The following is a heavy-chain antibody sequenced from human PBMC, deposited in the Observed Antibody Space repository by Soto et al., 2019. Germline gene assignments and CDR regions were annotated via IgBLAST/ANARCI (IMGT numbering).Heavy chain of an antibody. D-gene: IGHD2-8*02. CDR1: GFICSSYD. Sequence: QTVGSLRLSCAVSGFICSSYDMSWVRQAPGKGLAWVSTILVAGSQHYEDSVQGRFTISRDTSKNTVFLYMNSLTAGDTAVYYCAKATATGGGAFEIYGQGTMVTVSS. J-gene: IGHJ3*02. V-gene: IGHV3-23*01. CDR2: ILVAGSQ. CDR3: AKATATGGGAFEI.